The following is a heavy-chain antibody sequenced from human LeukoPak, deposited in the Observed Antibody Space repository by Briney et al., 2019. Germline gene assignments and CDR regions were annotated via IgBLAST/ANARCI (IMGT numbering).Heavy chain of an antibody. CDR3: ASDSGGYYYVGFDY. CDR2: INSDGSST. D-gene: IGHD3-22*01. CDR1: GFTFSSYW. J-gene: IGHJ4*02. Sequence: PGGSLRLPCAASGFTFSSYWMHWVRQAPGKGLVWVSRINSDGSSTSYADSVKGRFTISRDNAKSTLYLQMNSLGAEDTAVYYCASDSGGYYYVGFDYWGQGTLVTVSS. V-gene: IGHV3-74*01.